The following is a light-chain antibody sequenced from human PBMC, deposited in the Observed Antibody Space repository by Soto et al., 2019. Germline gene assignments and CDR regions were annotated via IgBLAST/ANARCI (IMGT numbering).Light chain of an antibody. J-gene: IGKJ5*01. CDR2: GAS. CDR1: QSVISSY. Sequence: EIGLTQSPGTLSLSPGERATLSCRASQSVISSYLAWYRQKPGQAPRLLIYGASTRATGIPARFSGSGSGTEFTLTISSLQSEDFAVYYCQQYNNWPPITFGQGTRLEIK. CDR3: QQYNNWPPIT. V-gene: IGKV3-15*01.